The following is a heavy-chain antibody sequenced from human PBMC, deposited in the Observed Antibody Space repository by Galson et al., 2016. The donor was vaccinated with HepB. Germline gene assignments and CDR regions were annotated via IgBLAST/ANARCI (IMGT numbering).Heavy chain of an antibody. CDR1: GDSINFDVYY. CDR3: ARHFRDYYDSSGYSP. J-gene: IGHJ5*02. CDR2: IYYSGTT. Sequence: SETLSLTCSVSGDSINFDVYYWYWGWIRQPPGNGLEWIGSIYYSGTTFYNPSLKSRITISVDTSKNQFSLKLSSVTAADTAVYYCARHFRDYYDSSGYSPWGQGTLAIVSS. D-gene: IGHD3-22*01. V-gene: IGHV4-39*01.